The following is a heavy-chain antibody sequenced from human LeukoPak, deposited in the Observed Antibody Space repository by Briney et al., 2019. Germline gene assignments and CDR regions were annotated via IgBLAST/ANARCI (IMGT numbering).Heavy chain of an antibody. CDR1: GGSISSGGYY. Sequence: SETLSLTCTVSGGSISSGGYYWSWIRQPPGKGLEWIGYIYHSGSTYYNPSLKSRVTISVDRSKNQFSLKLSSVTAADTAVYYCAREGGTTGYWGQGTLVTVSS. D-gene: IGHD1-7*01. J-gene: IGHJ4*02. V-gene: IGHV4-30-2*01. CDR3: AREGGTTGY. CDR2: IYHSGST.